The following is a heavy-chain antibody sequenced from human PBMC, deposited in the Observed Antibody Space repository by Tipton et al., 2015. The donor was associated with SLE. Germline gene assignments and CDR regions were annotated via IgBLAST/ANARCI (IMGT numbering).Heavy chain of an antibody. CDR1: GGSISSGGYY. V-gene: IGHV4-31*03. J-gene: IGHJ4*02. CDR3: ARDRHDSSGYTYYFDY. CDR2: IYYSGST. Sequence: TLSLTCTVSGGSISSGGYYWSWIRQHPGKGLEWIGYIYYSGSTYYNPSLKSRVTISVDTSKNQFSLKLSSVTAADTAVYYCARDRHDSSGYTYYFDYWGQGTLVTVSS. D-gene: IGHD3-22*01.